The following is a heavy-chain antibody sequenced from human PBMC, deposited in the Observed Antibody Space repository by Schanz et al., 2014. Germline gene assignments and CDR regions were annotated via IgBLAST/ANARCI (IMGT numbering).Heavy chain of an antibody. J-gene: IGHJ4*02. CDR3: ARDGYRNGRPFDH. D-gene: IGHD5-18*01. CDR1: GFTFSSYT. CDR2: ISSTSTYL. V-gene: IGHV3-21*01. Sequence: EVQLVESGGGLVKPGDSLRLSCAASGFTFSSYTMKWVRQAPGKGLEWVSSISSTSTYLYYADSVKGRFTISRDSARNSLYLQMSSLRAEDTAVYYCARDGYRNGRPFDHWGQGALVTVSS.